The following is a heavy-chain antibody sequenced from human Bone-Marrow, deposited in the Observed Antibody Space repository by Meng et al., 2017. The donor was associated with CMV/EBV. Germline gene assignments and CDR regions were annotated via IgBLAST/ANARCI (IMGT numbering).Heavy chain of an antibody. V-gene: IGHV3-53*01. Sequence: LSLTCAASGFTVSTNYMTWVRQAPGRGLEWVSVMYGGGGTYYADSVKGRFISSRDSSKNTLYLQMNNLRAEDTAVYYCVSAGSGYSDYFYYGMDVWGQGTTVTVSS. CDR3: VSAGSGYSDYFYYGMDV. J-gene: IGHJ6*02. CDR1: GFTVSTNY. CDR2: MYGGGGT. D-gene: IGHD3-3*01.